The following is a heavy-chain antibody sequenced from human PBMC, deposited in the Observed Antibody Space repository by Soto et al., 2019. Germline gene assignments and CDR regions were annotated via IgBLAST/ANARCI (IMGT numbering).Heavy chain of an antibody. V-gene: IGHV3-23*01. CDR1: GVTFSSYA. CDR2: ISGSGSTT. Sequence: PGGSLRLSCAASGVTFSSYAMTWVRQAPGKGLEWVSAISGSGSTTYYADSVKGRFTISRDNSKNTLYLQMNSLRAEDTAVYYCAKGSQWAAADNWFDPWGQGTLVTVSS. CDR3: AKGSQWAAADNWFDP. J-gene: IGHJ5*02. D-gene: IGHD2-2*01.